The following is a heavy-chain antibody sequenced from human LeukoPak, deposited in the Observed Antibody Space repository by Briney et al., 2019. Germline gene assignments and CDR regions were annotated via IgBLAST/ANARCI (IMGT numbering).Heavy chain of an antibody. CDR2: ISSTSSYI. J-gene: IGHJ6*02. CDR1: GFTFSDYY. Sequence: PGGSLRLSCAASGFTFSDYYMEWVRQAPGKGLEWVSSISSTSSYIYYADSMKGRFTISRDNAKNSLYLQMNSLRAEDTAVYYCARALWSGPVYYGMDVWGQGTTVTVSS. D-gene: IGHD3-10*01. V-gene: IGHV3-21*01. CDR3: ARALWSGPVYYGMDV.